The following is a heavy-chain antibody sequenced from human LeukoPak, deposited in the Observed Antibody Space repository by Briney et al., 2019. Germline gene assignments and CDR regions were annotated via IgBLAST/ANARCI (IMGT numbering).Heavy chain of an antibody. J-gene: IGHJ4*02. CDR3: ARGSGYYYC. Sequence: PVGSLRLSCAASGVTFSIYAMTWGRQAPGEGLEWVSAISGSGGSTYYADSVKGRFTISRDNSKNTLYLQMNSLRVEDTAVYYCARGSGYYYCWGQGTLVTVSS. V-gene: IGHV3-23*01. CDR1: GVTFSIYA. D-gene: IGHD1-26*01. CDR2: ISGSGGST.